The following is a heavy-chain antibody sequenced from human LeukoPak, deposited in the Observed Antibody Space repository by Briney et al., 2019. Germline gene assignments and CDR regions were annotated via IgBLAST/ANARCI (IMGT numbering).Heavy chain of an antibody. CDR1: GGSFSGYY. V-gene: IGHV4-34*01. J-gene: IGHJ4*02. CDR3: ARGVRYSYGPFDY. Sequence: ASETLSLTCAVYGGSFSGYYWSWIRQPPGKGLEWIGEINHSGSTNYNPSLKSRVTISVDTSKNQFSLELSSVTAADTAVYYCARGVRYSYGPFDYWGQGTLVTVSS. CDR2: INHSGST. D-gene: IGHD5-18*01.